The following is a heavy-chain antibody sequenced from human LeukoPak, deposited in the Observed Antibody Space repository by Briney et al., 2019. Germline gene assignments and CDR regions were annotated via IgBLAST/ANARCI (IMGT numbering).Heavy chain of an antibody. CDR1: GFTFSSYG. CDR2: IWYDGSNK. CDR3: ARENSVGASPAFDY. J-gene: IGHJ4*02. V-gene: IGHV3-33*08. D-gene: IGHD1-26*01. Sequence: PGGSLRLSCAASGFTFSSYGMHWVRQAPGKGLEWVAVIWYDGSNKYYADSVKGRFTISRDNSKNTLYLQMNSLRAEDTAVYYCARENSVGASPAFDYWGQGTLVTVSS.